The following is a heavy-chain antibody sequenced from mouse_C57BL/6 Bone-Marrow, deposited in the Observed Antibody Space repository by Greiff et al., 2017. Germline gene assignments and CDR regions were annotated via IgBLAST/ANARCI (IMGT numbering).Heavy chain of an antibody. J-gene: IGHJ3*01. CDR3: ARHEDGRAYYSNYEFAY. V-gene: IGHV1-62-2*01. CDR1: GYTFTEYT. D-gene: IGHD2-5*01. Sequence: VQLQQSGAELVKPGASVKLSCKASGYTFTEYTIHWVKQRSGQGLEWIGWFYPGSGSIKYNEKFKDKATLTADKSSSTVYMALSRLTSEDSAVYFCARHEDGRAYYSNYEFAYWGQGTLVTVSA. CDR2: FYPGSGSI.